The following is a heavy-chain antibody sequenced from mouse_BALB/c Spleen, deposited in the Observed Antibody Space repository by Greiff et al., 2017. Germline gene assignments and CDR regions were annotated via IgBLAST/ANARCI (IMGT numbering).Heavy chain of an antibody. J-gene: IGHJ4*01. Sequence: QVQLQQPGAELVKPGASVKLSCKASGYTFTSYWMHWVKQRPGQGLEWIGEINPSNGRTNYNEKFKSKATLTVDKSSSTAYMQLSSLTSEDSAVYYCARNARYYAMDDWGQGTSVTVAS. D-gene: IGHD6-5*01. CDR1: GYTFTSYW. CDR3: ARNARYYAMDD. CDR2: INPSNGRT. V-gene: IGHV1S81*02.